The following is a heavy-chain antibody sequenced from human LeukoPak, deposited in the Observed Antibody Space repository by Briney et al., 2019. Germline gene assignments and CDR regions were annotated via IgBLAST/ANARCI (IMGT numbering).Heavy chain of an antibody. CDR1: GYPLNSVYY. CDR2: IHNSGNI. V-gene: IGHV4-38-2*01. D-gene: IGHD2-2*02. CDR3: ARKISGLGLYSHHAYDPAGAFDI. J-gene: IGHJ3*02. Sequence: SETLSLTCAVSGYPLNSVYYWAWIRQPPGTGLEWIWSIHNSGNISSNASLKSRVTLSLDTSKNHFSLRLTSATAADTAVYYWARKISGLGLYSHHAYDPAGAFDIWGQGTLVTVSS.